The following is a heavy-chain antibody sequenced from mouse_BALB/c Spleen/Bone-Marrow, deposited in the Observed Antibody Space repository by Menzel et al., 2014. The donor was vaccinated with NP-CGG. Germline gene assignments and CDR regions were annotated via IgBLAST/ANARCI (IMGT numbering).Heavy chain of an antibody. V-gene: IGHV1S81*02. J-gene: IGHJ2*01. CDR3: ARWGFDY. Sequence: VQLQQSGAELVKPGASVKLSCKASGYTFXSYWMHLVKQRPGQGLEWIGEINPSNGRTNYNEKFKSKATLTVDKSSSTAYMQLSSLTSEDSAVYYCARWGFDYWGQGTTLTVSS. CDR1: GYTFXSYW. CDR2: INPSNGRT.